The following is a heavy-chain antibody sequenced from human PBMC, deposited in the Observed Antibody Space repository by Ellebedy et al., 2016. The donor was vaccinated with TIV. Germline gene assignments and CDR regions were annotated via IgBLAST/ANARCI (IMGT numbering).Heavy chain of an antibody. V-gene: IGHV1-24*01. CDR2: FDPEDGET. CDR1: GHTLTELS. D-gene: IGHD2-21*01. CDR3: ATDSSKSRLVMVASAQAFDV. J-gene: IGHJ3*01. Sequence: AASVKVSCKVSGHTLTELSMHWVRQAPGKGLEWMGGFDPEDGETTYAQKFQGRIILTEDTSSDTAYMELSNLRSEDTAVYFCATDSSKSRLVMVASAQAFDVWGQGTLVTVSS.